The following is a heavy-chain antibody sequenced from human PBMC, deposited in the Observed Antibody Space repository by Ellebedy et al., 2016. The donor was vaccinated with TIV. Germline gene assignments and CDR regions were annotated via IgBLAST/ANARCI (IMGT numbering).Heavy chain of an antibody. D-gene: IGHD7-27*01. Sequence: PGGSLRLSCAASGFTFKDYGMHWVRQAPGKGLEWIALCNWDGGRTDYADSVRGRFTISRDNSRQSIYLQMDSLRPEDSALYYCARDFRNWGSGEWNFDLWGRGTLVSVSS. CDR1: GFTFKDYG. V-gene: IGHV3-43D*04. CDR3: ARDFRNWGSGEWNFDL. J-gene: IGHJ2*01. CDR2: CNWDGGRT.